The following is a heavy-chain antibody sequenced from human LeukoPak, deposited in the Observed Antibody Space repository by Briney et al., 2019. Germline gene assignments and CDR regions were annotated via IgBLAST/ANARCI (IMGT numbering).Heavy chain of an antibody. J-gene: IGHJ4*02. D-gene: IGHD6-13*01. V-gene: IGHV3-64*01. CDR2: ISSNGGST. CDR3: ARWAGAAAFDY. Sequence: GGSLRLSCAASGFTFSSYAMHWVRQAPGKGLEYVSAISSNGGSTYYANSVKGRFTISRDNSKNTLYLQMGSLRAEDMAVYYCARWAGAAAFDYWGQGTQVTVSS. CDR1: GFTFSSYA.